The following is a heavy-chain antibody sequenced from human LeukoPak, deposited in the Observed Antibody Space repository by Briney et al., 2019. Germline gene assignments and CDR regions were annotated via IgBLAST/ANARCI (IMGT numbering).Heavy chain of an antibody. CDR3: ARLLYGSGFGTFDI. Sequence: GGSLRLSCAASGFTFSSYTMNWVRQAPGKGLEWVSSISSSNSYIYYADSVKGRFTISRDNAKNSLYLQMNSLRAEDTAAYYCARLLYGSGFGTFDIWGQGTMVTVSS. CDR1: GFTFSSYT. V-gene: IGHV3-21*01. CDR2: ISSSNSYI. D-gene: IGHD3-10*01. J-gene: IGHJ3*02.